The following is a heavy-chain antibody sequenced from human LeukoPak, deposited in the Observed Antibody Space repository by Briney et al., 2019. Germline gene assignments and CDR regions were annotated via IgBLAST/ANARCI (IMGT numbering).Heavy chain of an antibody. D-gene: IGHD2-21*02. J-gene: IGHJ4*02. CDR3: ARDTYCGGDCFNSGGFDY. CDR1: GFTFSSHS. V-gene: IGHV3-48*04. CDR2: ISSSSTI. Sequence: GGSLRLSCAASGFTFSSHSMNWVRQAPGKGLEWVSYISSSSTIYYADSVKGRFTISRDNAKNSLYLQMNSLRAEDTAVYYCARDTYCGGDCFNSGGFDYWGQGTLVTVSS.